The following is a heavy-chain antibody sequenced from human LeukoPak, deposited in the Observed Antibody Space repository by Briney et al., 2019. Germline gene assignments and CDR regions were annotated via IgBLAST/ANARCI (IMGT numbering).Heavy chain of an antibody. Sequence: GGSLRLSCAASGLTVSKNYMSWVRQAPGKGLESVSAIYSGGSTYYADSVRGRFTISRDNSKNSLYLQMNSLRAEDTAVYYCASLARGVTPWDWFGPWGQGTLVTVSS. J-gene: IGHJ5*02. CDR1: GLTVSKNY. CDR2: IYSGGST. CDR3: ASLARGVTPWDWFGP. V-gene: IGHV3-53*01. D-gene: IGHD3-10*01.